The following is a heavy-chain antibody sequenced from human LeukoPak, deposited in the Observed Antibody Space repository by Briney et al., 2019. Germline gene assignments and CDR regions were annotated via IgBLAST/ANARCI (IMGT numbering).Heavy chain of an antibody. D-gene: IGHD3-10*01. CDR2: IYYSGST. CDR1: GGSISSYY. CDR3: ARGVDYGSGSYYNYYYYMDV. J-gene: IGHJ6*03. V-gene: IGHV4-59*01. Sequence: ASETLSLTCTVSGGSISSYYWSWIRQPPGKGLEWIGYIYYSGSTNYNPSLKSRVTISVDTSKNQFSLKLSSVTAADTAVYYCARGVDYGSGSYYNYYYYMDVWGKGTTVTISS.